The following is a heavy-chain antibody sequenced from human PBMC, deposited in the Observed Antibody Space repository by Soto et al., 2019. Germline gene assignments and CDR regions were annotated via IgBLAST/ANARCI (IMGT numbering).Heavy chain of an antibody. V-gene: IGHV3-13*01. D-gene: IGHD6-19*01. J-gene: IGHJ4*02. Sequence: EVQLVESGGGLLQPGGSLRLSCAASGFTFSAYDMHWVRQAPGKGLEWVSAIATSGDTFYAGSVKGRFTLSRENARNSLYLQMNSLRGEDTAVYYCARERDSYSSAWQEFDYWGQGTLVTVSS. CDR1: GFTFSAYD. CDR3: ARERDSYSSAWQEFDY. CDR2: IATSGDT.